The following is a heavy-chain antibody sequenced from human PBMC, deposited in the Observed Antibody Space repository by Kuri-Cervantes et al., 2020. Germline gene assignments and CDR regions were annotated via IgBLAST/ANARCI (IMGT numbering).Heavy chain of an antibody. Sequence: ESLKISCTVSGGSVSSGSYYWSWIRQPPGKGLEWIGYIYYSGSTNYNPSLKSRVTISVDTSKNQFSLKLSSVTAADTAVFYCARGLPGVNLRSYYDSWGQGTLVTVSS. CDR3: ARGLPGVNLRSYYDS. V-gene: IGHV4-61*01. J-gene: IGHJ4*02. CDR2: IYYSGST. CDR1: GGSVSSGSYY. D-gene: IGHD2-8*01.